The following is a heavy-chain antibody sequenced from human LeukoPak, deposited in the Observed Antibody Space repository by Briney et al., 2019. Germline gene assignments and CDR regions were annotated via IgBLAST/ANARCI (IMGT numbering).Heavy chain of an antibody. CDR1: GFTFSSYE. J-gene: IGHJ3*02. CDR3: ASDSYGAGLGFDI. V-gene: IGHV3-48*03. CDR2: ISSSGSTI. Sequence: GGSLRLSCAASGFTFSSYEMSWVRQAPGKGLEWVSYISSSGSTIYYADSVKGRFTISRDNAKNSLYLQMNSLRAEDTAVYYCASDSYGAGLGFDIWGQGTMVTVSS. D-gene: IGHD5-18*01.